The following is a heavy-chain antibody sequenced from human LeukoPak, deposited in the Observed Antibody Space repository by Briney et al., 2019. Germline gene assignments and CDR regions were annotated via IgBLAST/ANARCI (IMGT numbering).Heavy chain of an antibody. D-gene: IGHD3-22*01. Sequence: GGSLRLSCAASGYTFSSYWMHWVRQAPGKGLEWVAVISYDGSNKYYADSVKGRFTISRDNSKNTLYLQMNSLRAEDTAVYYCAREGNYYDSSGYYTVSSAFDYWGQGTLVTVSS. CDR2: ISYDGSNK. J-gene: IGHJ4*02. CDR3: AREGNYYDSSGYYTVSSAFDY. CDR1: GYTFSSYW. V-gene: IGHV3-30*03.